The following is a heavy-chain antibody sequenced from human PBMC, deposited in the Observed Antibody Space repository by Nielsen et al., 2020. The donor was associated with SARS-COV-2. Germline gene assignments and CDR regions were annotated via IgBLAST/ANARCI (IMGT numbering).Heavy chain of an antibody. D-gene: IGHD6-13*01. Sequence: SETLSLTCTVSGGSISSYYWSWIRQPPGKGLEWIGYIYYSGSTNYNPSLKSRVTISVDTSKNQFSLKLSSVTAADTAVYYCARIMYSSSWFDYYYYYGMDVWGQGTTVTVSS. V-gene: IGHV4-59*01. CDR2: IYYSGST. CDR1: GGSISSYY. CDR3: ARIMYSSSWFDYYYYYGMDV. J-gene: IGHJ6*02.